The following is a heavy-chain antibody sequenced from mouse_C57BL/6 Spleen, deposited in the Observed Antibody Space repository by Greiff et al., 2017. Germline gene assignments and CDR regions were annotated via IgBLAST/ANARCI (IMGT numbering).Heavy chain of an antibody. CDR2: IYPYNGVS. D-gene: IGHD2-4*01. Sequence: VQLQQSGPELVKPGASVKISCKASGYSFTGYYMHWVKQSHGNILDWIGYIYPYNGVSSYNQKFKGKATLTVDKSSSTADMELRSLTSEDSAVYYCARGGSDYDDTMDDAMDYWGQGTSVTVSS. CDR3: ARGGSDYDDTMDDAMDY. J-gene: IGHJ4*01. CDR1: GYSFTGYY. V-gene: IGHV1-31*01.